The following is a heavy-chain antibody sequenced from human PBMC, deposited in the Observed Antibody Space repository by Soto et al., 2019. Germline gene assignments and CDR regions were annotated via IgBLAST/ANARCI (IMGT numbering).Heavy chain of an antibody. J-gene: IGHJ6*02. V-gene: IGHV1-69*12. D-gene: IGHD4-17*01. CDR2: IIPIFGTA. CDR3: ARDDYGDYLSYYYYGMDV. CDR1: GGTFSSYA. Sequence: QVQLVQSGAEVKKPGSSVKVSCKASGGTFSSYAISWVRQAPGQGLEWMGGIIPIFGTANYAQKFQGRVTITEDESTSTAYMELSSLRSEDTAVYYCARDDYGDYLSYYYYGMDVWGQGTTVTVSS.